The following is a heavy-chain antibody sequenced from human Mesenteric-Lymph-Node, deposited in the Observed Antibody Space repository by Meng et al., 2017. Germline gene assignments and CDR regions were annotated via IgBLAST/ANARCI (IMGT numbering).Heavy chain of an antibody. Sequence: SETLSLTCAVYGGSFSGYYWSWIRQPPGKGLEWIGEINHSGSTNYNPSLKSRVTISVDTSKNQFSLKLSSVTAADTAVYYCAKSEVDCSGGSCYSLYYFDYWGQGTLVTVSS. D-gene: IGHD2-15*01. J-gene: IGHJ4*02. CDR1: GGSFSGYY. CDR3: AKSEVDCSGGSCYSLYYFDY. V-gene: IGHV4-34*01. CDR2: INHSGST.